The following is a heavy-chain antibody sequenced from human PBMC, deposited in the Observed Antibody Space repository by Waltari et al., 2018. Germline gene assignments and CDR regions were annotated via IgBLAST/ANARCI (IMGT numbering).Heavy chain of an antibody. V-gene: IGHV3-23*01. J-gene: IGHJ4*02. Sequence: EVQLLESGGGMVQPGGYLRLSCAPSGVSFGRFRMNWVRQAPGKGLEWVSGISGSGATTYYADSVRGRFTISRDNSRNTLSLEMNSLRAEDTAVYYCAKAFRGYSGSYFDYWGQGAPVTVSS. CDR2: ISGSGATT. D-gene: IGHD5-12*01. CDR1: GVSFGRFR. CDR3: AKAFRGYSGSYFDY.